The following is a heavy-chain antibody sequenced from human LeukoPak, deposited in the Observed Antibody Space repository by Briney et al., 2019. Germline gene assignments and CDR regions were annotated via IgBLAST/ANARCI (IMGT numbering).Heavy chain of an antibody. Sequence: SEXLSLTCTVTGGSISSSYYWGWIRQPPGKGLEWIGNIYYSGSTHYSPSLKSRVTISVDTSKSQFSLKLSSVTAADTAVYYCARLNFGDPSYWGQGVLVTVSS. D-gene: IGHD2-21*02. CDR3: ARLNFGDPSY. CDR2: IYYSGST. V-gene: IGHV4-39*01. J-gene: IGHJ4*02. CDR1: GGSISSSYY.